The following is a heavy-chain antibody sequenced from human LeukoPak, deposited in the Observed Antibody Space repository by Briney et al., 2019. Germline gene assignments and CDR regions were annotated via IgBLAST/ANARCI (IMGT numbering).Heavy chain of an antibody. D-gene: IGHD5-18*01. CDR3: ARGVDTAMVTGGYYFDY. CDR2: IYSGGST. CDR1: GFTVSSNY. Sequence: GGSLRLSCAASGFTVSSNYTSWVRQAPGKGLEWVPVIYSGGSTYYADSVKGRFTISRDNSKNTLYLQMNSLRAEDTAVYYCARGVDTAMVTGGYYFDYWGQGTLVTVSS. V-gene: IGHV3-53*01. J-gene: IGHJ4*02.